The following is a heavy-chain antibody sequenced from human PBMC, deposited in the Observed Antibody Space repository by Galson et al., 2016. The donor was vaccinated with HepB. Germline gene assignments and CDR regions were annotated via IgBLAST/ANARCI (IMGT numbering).Heavy chain of an antibody. Sequence: SETLSLTCTVSGDSMTTNWYSWVRQTPGQGLEWIGEAYHTGTTKYNPSLKNRVTISMDTASNHLSLTLHFVTAADTAIYYCARHIAVTGTRGFDYWGQGALITVSS. CDR3: ARHIAVTGTRGFDY. J-gene: IGHJ4*02. V-gene: IGHV4-4*02. CDR2: AYHTGTT. D-gene: IGHD1-7*01. CDR1: GDSMTTNW.